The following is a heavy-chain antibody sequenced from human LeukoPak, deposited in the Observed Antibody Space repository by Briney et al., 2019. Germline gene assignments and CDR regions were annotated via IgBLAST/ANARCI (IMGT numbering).Heavy chain of an antibody. D-gene: IGHD6-19*01. CDR3: ARIVSSGWYYYYMDV. CDR2: IYYSGST. Sequence: SETLSLTCTVSGGSIGSYYWSWIRQPPGKGLEWIGYIYYSGSTNYNPSLKSRVTISVDTSKNQFSLKLSSVTAADTAVYYCARIVSSGWYYYYMDVWGKGTTVTVSS. V-gene: IGHV4-59*08. J-gene: IGHJ6*03. CDR1: GGSIGSYY.